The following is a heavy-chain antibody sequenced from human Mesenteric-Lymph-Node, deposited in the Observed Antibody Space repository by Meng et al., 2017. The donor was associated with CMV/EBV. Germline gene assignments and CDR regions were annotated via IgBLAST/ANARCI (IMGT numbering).Heavy chain of an antibody. V-gene: IGHV1-2*02. J-gene: IGHJ4*02. CDR3: ARAPMTTVTMGDY. Sequence: ASVKVSCKASGYTFTSYDINWVRQATGQGLEWMGWMNPNGGATNSAQKFQGRVTMTRDTSISTVYMEMSSLRYDDTAIYYCARAPMTTVTMGDYWGQGMLVTVSS. CDR1: GYTFTSYD. D-gene: IGHD4-11*01. CDR2: MNPNGGAT.